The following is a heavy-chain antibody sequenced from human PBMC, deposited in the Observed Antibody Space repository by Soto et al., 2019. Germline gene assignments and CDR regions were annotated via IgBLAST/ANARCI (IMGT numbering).Heavy chain of an antibody. Sequence: QVQLQESGPGLVKPSQTLSLTCTVSGGSISSGGYYWSWIRQHPGKGLEWIGYIYYSGSTYYNPCLKSRVTISVDTSKIQFSLKLSSVTAADTAVYYCARDGITIFGARYYYYGMDVWGQGTTVTVSS. D-gene: IGHD3-3*01. CDR2: IYYSGST. J-gene: IGHJ6*02. V-gene: IGHV4-31*03. CDR1: GGSISSGGYY. CDR3: ARDGITIFGARYYYYGMDV.